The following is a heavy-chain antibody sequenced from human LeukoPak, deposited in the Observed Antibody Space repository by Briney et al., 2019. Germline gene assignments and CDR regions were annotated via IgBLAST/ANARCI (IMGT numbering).Heavy chain of an antibody. J-gene: IGHJ3*02. CDR1: GGTFSSYA. D-gene: IGHD1-26*01. CDR2: IIPIFGTA. CDR3: ATEAPQWKPLGGDAFDI. Sequence: SVKVSCKASGGTFSSYAISWVRQAPGQGLEWMGGIIPIFGTANYAQKFQGRVTITTDESTSTAYMELSSLRSEDTAVYYCATEAPQWKPLGGDAFDIWGQGTMVTVSS. V-gene: IGHV1-69*05.